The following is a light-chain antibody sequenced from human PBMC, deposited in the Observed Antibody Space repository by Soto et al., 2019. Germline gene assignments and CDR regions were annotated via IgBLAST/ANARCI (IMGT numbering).Light chain of an antibody. CDR3: CSYAGSYNLVL. CDR2: DVT. CDR1: SNDVGGYNF. V-gene: IGLV2-11*01. Sequence: QSVLTQPRSVSGSPGQSVTISCTGTSNDVGGYNFVSWYQQHPGKAPKLMIYDVTKRPSGVPDRFSASKSYNTASLTISGLQLDDEGDYYCCSYAGSYNLVLFGGGTKLTVL. J-gene: IGLJ2*01.